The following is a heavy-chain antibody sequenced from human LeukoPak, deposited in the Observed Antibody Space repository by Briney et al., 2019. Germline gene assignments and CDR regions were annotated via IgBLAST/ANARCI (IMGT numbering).Heavy chain of an antibody. Sequence: QTGGSLRLSCAASGFTFDDYAMHWVRQAPGKGLEWVSGISWNSGSIGYADSVKGRFTISRDNAKNSLYLQMNSLRAEDTALYYCAKDGGGVTMVRGVISYYGMDVWGQGTTVTVSS. J-gene: IGHJ6*02. D-gene: IGHD3-10*01. CDR1: GFTFDDYA. CDR2: ISWNSGSI. V-gene: IGHV3-9*01. CDR3: AKDGGGVTMVRGVISYYGMDV.